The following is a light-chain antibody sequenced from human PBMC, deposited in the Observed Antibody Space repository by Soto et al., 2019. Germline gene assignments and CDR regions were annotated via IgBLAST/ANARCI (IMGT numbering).Light chain of an antibody. Sequence: EIVVTQSPGTLSLSPGERATLSCRASQSVSITYLSWYQQKPVQAPRLLIYATSSRATGIPDRFSGSGSGTDFTLTISRLEPEDFAVYYCQQYGRSGTFGQGTKVDI. V-gene: IGKV3-20*01. CDR2: ATS. CDR3: QQYGRSGT. J-gene: IGKJ1*01. CDR1: QSVSITY.